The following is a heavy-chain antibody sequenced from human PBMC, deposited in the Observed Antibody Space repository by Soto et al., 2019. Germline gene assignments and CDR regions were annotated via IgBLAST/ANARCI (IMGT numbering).Heavy chain of an antibody. CDR3: ARVGGINWFDP. CDR2: IYYSGST. J-gene: IGHJ5*02. CDR1: GGSISSGGYY. Sequence: SETLSRTCTVSGGSISSGGYYCSWIRQHPGKGLEWIGYIYYSGSTYYNPSLKSRVTISVDTSKNQFSLKLSSVTAADTAVYYCARVGGINWFDPWGQGTLVTVSS. V-gene: IGHV4-31*03. D-gene: IGHD1-20*01.